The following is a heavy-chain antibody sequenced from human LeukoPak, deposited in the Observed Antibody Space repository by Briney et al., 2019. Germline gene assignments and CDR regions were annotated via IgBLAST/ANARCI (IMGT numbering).Heavy chain of an antibody. D-gene: IGHD3-22*01. CDR3: ARNTYYYDSSGYYYEGWFDL. CDR2: ISAYNGNT. Sequence: ASVTVSCKASGYTFTIYGISWVRQAPGQGLEWMGWISAYNGNTNYAQKLQGRATMTTDTSTSTAYMELRSLRSDDTAVYYCARNTYYYDSSGYYYEGWFDLWGQGTLVTVSS. J-gene: IGHJ5*02. CDR1: GYTFTIYG. V-gene: IGHV1-18*01.